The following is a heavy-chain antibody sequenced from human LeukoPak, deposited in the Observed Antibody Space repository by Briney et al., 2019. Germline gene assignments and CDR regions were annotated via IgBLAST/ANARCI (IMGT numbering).Heavy chain of an antibody. V-gene: IGHV1-2*04. D-gene: IGHD1-26*01. CDR1: GYTLTGYY. Sequence: GASVKVSCKASGYTLTGYYMHWVRQAPGQGLEWMGWINPKSGGTNYAQKFQGWVTMTRDTSISTAYMELSRLRSDDTAVYYCARGGIVGAPSSFFDWGQGTLATVSS. J-gene: IGHJ4*02. CDR3: ARGGIVGAPSSFFD. CDR2: INPKSGGT.